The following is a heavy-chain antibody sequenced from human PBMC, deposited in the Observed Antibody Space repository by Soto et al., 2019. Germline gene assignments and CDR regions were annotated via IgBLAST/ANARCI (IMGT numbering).Heavy chain of an antibody. J-gene: IGHJ4*02. D-gene: IGHD2-21*02. V-gene: IGHV4-59*01. CDR3: ARGNLRTALDY. CDR1: GDSISSSY. CDR2: MSSSGST. Sequence: QVQLQESGPGLVKPSETLSLTCTVSGDSISSSYCSWIRQPPGKGLEWIAYMSSSGSTNYNPSLKSRVTMSLDTSKNQFSLYLKSVTAADTAVYYCARGNLRTALDYWGQGTLVTVSS.